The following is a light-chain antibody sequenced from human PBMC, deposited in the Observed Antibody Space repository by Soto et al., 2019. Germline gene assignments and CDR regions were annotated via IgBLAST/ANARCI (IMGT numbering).Light chain of an antibody. CDR3: SSYTSSSTYV. V-gene: IGLV2-14*01. CDR2: DVS. J-gene: IGLJ1*01. Sequence: QSVLTQPASVPGSPGQSITISCTGTSSDVGGYNYVSWYQQHPGKAPKLMIYDVSNRPSGVSNRFSGSKSGNTASLTISGLQAEDEADYYCSSYTSSSTYVFGNGTKVTVL. CDR1: SSDVGGYNY.